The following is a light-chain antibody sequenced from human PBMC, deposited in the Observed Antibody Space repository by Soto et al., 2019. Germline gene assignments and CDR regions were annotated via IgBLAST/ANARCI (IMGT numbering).Light chain of an antibody. CDR1: TSNIGAGYD. V-gene: IGLV1-40*01. CDR3: QSYDSSLSGFVV. Sequence: QSVLTQPPSVSGAPGQRVTISCTGSTSNIGAGYDVHWYQQLPGTAPKLLIYGNSNRPSGVPDRFSGSKSGTSASLAITGLQAEDEADYYCQSYDSSLSGFVVLGGGTQLTVL. J-gene: IGLJ2*01. CDR2: GNS.